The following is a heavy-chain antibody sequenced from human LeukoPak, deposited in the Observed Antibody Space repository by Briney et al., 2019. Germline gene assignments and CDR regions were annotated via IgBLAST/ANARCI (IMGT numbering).Heavy chain of an antibody. CDR3: ARSTGGYNFDY. Sequence: GESLKISCKGDGYSFSNYWIGWVRQMPRKGLEWMGIIYPGDSDTRYSPSFQGQVTISADKSISTAYLQWSSLKASDTTMYYCARSTGGYNFDYWGQGTLATVSS. J-gene: IGHJ4*02. V-gene: IGHV5-51*01. CDR2: IYPGDSDT. CDR1: GYSFSNYW. D-gene: IGHD5-24*01.